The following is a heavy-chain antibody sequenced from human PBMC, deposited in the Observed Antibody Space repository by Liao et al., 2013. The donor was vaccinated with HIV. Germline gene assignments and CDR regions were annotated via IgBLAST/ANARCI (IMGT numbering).Heavy chain of an antibody. CDR2: IYSSGST. V-gene: IGHV4-61*02. D-gene: IGHD1-1*01. CDR1: GGSISSGSYY. CDR3: ARYNWNEWCFDY. J-gene: IGHJ4*02. Sequence: QVQLQQWGAGLLKPSQTLSLTCTVSGGSISSGSYYWSWIRQPAGKGLEWIGHIYSSGSTNYNPSLKSRVTISVDTSKNQFSLKLSSVAAADTAVYYCARYNWNEWCFDYWGQGTLVTVSS.